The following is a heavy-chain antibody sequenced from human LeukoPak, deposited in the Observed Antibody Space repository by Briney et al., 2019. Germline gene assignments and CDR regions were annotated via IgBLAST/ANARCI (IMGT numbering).Heavy chain of an antibody. CDR2: IGTAGDT. D-gene: IGHD1-26*01. CDR3: ARGTREGYSDY. CDR1: GFTFSSYD. V-gene: IGHV3-13*01. J-gene: IGHJ4*02. Sequence: GGSLRLSCAASGFTFSSYDMHWVRQATGKGLEWVSAIGTAGDTYYPGSVKGRLTISRENAKNSLYLQMNSLRAGDTAVYYCARGTREGYSDYWGQGTLVTVSS.